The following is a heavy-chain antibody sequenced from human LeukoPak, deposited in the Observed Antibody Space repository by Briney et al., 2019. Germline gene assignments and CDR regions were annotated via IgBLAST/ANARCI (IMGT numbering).Heavy chain of an antibody. CDR2: VYPGDSNT. J-gene: IGHJ6*02. V-gene: IGHV5-51*01. CDR3: ATSYSRSSVYFYYGPDF. D-gene: IGHD6-6*01. Sequence: GESLKISCQGSGYSFTTYWIAWVRQMPGKGLEWMGVVYPGDSNTRYSPSFQGQVTISADKSISTTFLQWSSLKASDTAMYYCATSYSRSSVYFYYGPDFWGQGTTVTVSS. CDR1: GYSFTTYW.